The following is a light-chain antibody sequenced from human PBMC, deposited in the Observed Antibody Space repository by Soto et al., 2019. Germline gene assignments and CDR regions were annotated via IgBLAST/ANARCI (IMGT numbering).Light chain of an antibody. CDR2: GAS. V-gene: IGKV3-15*01. CDR3: QHYFSWPYT. J-gene: IGKJ2*01. Sequence: EIVMTQSPATLSVSPGERATLSCRASQSVTSNLAWYQQKPGRAPRLLIYGASTRATGIPARFSGSGSGTEFTLTISNLKSEDFALYYCQHYFSWPYTFGQGTRV. CDR1: QSVTSN.